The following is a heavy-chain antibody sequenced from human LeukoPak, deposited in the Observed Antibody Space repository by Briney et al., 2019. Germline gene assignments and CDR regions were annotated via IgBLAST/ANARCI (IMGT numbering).Heavy chain of an antibody. Sequence: SVKVSCKASGGTFSSYAISWVRQAPGQGLEWMGGIIPIFGTANYAQKFQGRVTITADESTSTAYMELSSLRSEDTAVYYCARGYCSSTSFSHFDYWGQGTLVTVSS. CDR1: GGTFSSYA. J-gene: IGHJ4*02. CDR3: ARGYCSSTSFSHFDY. V-gene: IGHV1-69*13. CDR2: IIPIFGTA. D-gene: IGHD2-2*01.